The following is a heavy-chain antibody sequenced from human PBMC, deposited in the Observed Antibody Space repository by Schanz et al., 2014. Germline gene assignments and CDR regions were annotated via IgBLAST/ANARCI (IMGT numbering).Heavy chain of an antibody. CDR3: ARPSDSSWYMDV. Sequence: VQLEQSGAEVKKPGSSVKVSCKASGGTFSSYTISWIRQASGQGLEWMGRIIPILGIANYAQNFQGRVTITADKSTSTAYMELTSLRSEDTAVYYCARPSDSSWYMDVWGKGTTVTVSS. CDR2: IIPILGIA. CDR1: GGTFSSYT. V-gene: IGHV1-69*02. D-gene: IGHD2-21*02. J-gene: IGHJ6*03.